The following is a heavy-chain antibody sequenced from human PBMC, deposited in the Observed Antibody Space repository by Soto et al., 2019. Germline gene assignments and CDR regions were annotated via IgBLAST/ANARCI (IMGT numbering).Heavy chain of an antibody. J-gene: IGHJ4*02. V-gene: IGHV1-2*04. Sequence: GASVKVSCKASGYTFTNYGFSWVRQDPGQGLEWMGWINPDNGGTNYAQNFQGWVTMTRDTSIRTAYMELSRLRFDDTAVYYCARGLASTIFYYFDSWGQGSQVTVSS. CDR1: GYTFTNYG. CDR3: ARGLASTIFYYFDS. CDR2: INPDNGGT. D-gene: IGHD3-9*01.